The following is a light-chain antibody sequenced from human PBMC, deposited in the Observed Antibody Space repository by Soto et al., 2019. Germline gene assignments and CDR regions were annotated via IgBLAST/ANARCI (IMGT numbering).Light chain of an antibody. J-gene: IGKJ4*01. CDR1: QSLLNSNGYNY. CDR3: GQGLATPLT. Sequence: IVLTQSPLSLPVTPGEPASISCRSSQSLLNSNGYNYLDWYLQKPGQSPQVLIYLGSNRASGVPDRFSGSGSGTDFTLKISRVEAEDVGFYYCGQGLATPLTFGGGTKVEI. CDR2: LGS. V-gene: IGKV2-28*01.